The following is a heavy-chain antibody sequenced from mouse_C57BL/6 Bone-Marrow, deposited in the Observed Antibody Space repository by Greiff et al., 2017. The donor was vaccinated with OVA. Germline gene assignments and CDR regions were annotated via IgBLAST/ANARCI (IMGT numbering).Heavy chain of an antibody. CDR3: ARAPIYYGYDEEFLYFDY. CDR1: GFTFSDYY. CDR2: INYDGSST. D-gene: IGHD2-2*01. Sequence: EVMLVESEGGLVQPGSSMKLSCTASGFTFSDYYMAWVRQVPEKGLEWVANINYDGSSTYYLDSLKSRFIISRDNAKNILYLQMSSLKSEDTATYYCARAPIYYGYDEEFLYFDYWGQGTTRTVSS. J-gene: IGHJ2*01. V-gene: IGHV5-16*01.